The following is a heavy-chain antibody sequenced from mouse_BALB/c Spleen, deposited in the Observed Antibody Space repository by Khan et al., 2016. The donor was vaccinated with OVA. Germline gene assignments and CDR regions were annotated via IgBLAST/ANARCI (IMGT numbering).Heavy chain of an antibody. CDR2: ISYSGNT. D-gene: IGHD2-4*01. CDR1: GYSITSEYT. V-gene: IGHV3-2*02. J-gene: IGHJ3*01. CDR3: ARKDYYDYDPFPY. Sequence: EVKLQESGPGLVKPSQSLSLTCTVTGYSITSEYTWNWIRQFPGNKLEWMGFISYSGNTRYNPSLNSRISITRDTSKNQFFLQLNSVTSEDTATYYCARKDYYDYDPFPYWGQGTLVTVSA.